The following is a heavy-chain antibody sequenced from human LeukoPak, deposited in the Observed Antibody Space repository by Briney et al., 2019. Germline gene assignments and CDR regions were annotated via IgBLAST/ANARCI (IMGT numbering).Heavy chain of an antibody. Sequence: GGSLRLSCAASGFTFSSYEMNWVRQAPGKGLEWVSYISSSGSTIYYADSVKGRFTISRDNAKNSLYLQMNSLRAEDTALYYCAKDSGYSSSWVDYWGQGTLVTVSS. V-gene: IGHV3-48*03. D-gene: IGHD6-13*01. CDR2: ISSSGSTI. J-gene: IGHJ4*02. CDR3: AKDSGYSSSWVDY. CDR1: GFTFSSYE.